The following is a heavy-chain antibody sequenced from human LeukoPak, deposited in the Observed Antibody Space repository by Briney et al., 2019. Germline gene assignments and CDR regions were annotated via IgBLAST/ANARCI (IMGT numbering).Heavy chain of an antibody. D-gene: IGHD2-8*01. CDR3: ASYCTNGVCYRHAFDI. V-gene: IGHV1-2*02. J-gene: IGHJ3*02. CDR2: INPNSGGT. CDR1: GYTFTGYY. Sequence: ASVKVSCKASGYTFTGYYMHWVRQAPGQGLEWMGWINPNSGGTNYAQEFQGRVTMTRDTSISTAYMELSRLRSDDTAVYYCASYCTNGVCYRHAFDIWGQGTMVTVSS.